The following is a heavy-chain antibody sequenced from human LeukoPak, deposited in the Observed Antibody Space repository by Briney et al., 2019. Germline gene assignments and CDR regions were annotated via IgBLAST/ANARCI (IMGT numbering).Heavy chain of an antibody. V-gene: IGHV3-15*01. J-gene: IGHJ5*02. CDR2: IKSRTDGGTT. Sequence: GSLRLSCAASGFTLRNAWVSWVRQAPGKGLEWVGRIKSRTDGGTTDYAAPVTGRFTISRDDSKNTLFLQMNSLKTEDTAVYYCTTLPDRYCSGGSCPRWWFDPWGQGTLVTVSS. D-gene: IGHD2-15*01. CDR1: GFTLRNAW. CDR3: TTLPDRYCSGGSCPRWWFDP.